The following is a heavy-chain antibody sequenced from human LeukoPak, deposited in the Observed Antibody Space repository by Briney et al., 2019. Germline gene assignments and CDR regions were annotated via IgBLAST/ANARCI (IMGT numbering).Heavy chain of an antibody. CDR2: IFHSGST. J-gene: IGHJ4*02. V-gene: IGHV4-4*02. Sequence: SETLSLTCAVSGGSISSSDWWSWVRQPPGKGLEWIGSIFHSGSTYYNPSLKSRVTMSVDTSKNQFSLELTSVTAADTAVYYCARGTGYSYGDFDYWGQGTLVTVSS. CDR1: GGSISSSDW. CDR3: ARGTGYSYGDFDY. D-gene: IGHD5-18*01.